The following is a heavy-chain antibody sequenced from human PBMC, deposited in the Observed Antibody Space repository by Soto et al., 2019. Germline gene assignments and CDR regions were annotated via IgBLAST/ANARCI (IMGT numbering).Heavy chain of an antibody. J-gene: IGHJ4*02. V-gene: IGHV1-8*01. CDR1: GYTFTRYD. D-gene: IGHD3-3*01. Sequence: ASVKVSCKASGYTFTRYDINWVRQATGQGLEWMGWMNPNSGNTGYAQKFQGRVTMTRNTSISTAYMELSSLRSEDTAVYYCARGHMMSGSEFDFWGKGTLVPVSS. CDR3: ARGHMMSGSEFDF. CDR2: MNPNSGNT.